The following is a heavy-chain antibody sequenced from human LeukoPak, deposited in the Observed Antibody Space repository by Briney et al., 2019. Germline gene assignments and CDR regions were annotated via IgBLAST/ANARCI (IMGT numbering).Heavy chain of an antibody. J-gene: IGHJ6*02. CDR1: GYTFTDYY. D-gene: IGHD6-13*01. CDR3: ARSRRLSSSWYNYYYYGMDV. Sequence: ASVKVSCKASGYTFTDYYMYWVRQAPGQGLEWMGWINPNSGGTNYAQKFQGRVTMTRDTSITTAYMELTRLRFDDTAVYYCARSRRLSSSWYNYYYYGMDVWGQGTTVTVFS. V-gene: IGHV1-2*02. CDR2: INPNSGGT.